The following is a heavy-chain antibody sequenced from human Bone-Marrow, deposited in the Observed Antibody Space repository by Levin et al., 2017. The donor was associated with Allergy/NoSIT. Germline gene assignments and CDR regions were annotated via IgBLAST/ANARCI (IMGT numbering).Heavy chain of an antibody. J-gene: IGHJ6*03. CDR3: ARVVSDSNDHDTGPHHYYYMDV. Sequence: PGGSLRLSCAASGFIVSGIDMSWVRQAPGKGLEWVSSLFSGSDTFYADSVKGRFTVSGDNSKNTFYLQINSPRAEDTAVYFCARVVSDSNDHDTGPHHYYYMDVWGKGTTVTVSS. CDR2: LFSGSDT. CDR1: GFIVSGID. V-gene: IGHV3-53*01. D-gene: IGHD7-27*01.